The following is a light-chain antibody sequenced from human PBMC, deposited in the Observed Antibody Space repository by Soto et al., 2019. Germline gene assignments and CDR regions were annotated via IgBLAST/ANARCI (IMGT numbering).Light chain of an antibody. Sequence: DIVMTQSPLSLPVTPGEPASISCRSSQSLLHSNGYNYLDWYLQKPGQSPQLLIYLGSNRASGVPDRFSGSGSGTEFTLESSRVEAGDVGVYYCMQPLQSWTFGQGTKVYLK. CDR2: LGS. CDR1: QSLLHSNGYNY. J-gene: IGKJ1*01. V-gene: IGKV2-28*01. CDR3: MQPLQSWT.